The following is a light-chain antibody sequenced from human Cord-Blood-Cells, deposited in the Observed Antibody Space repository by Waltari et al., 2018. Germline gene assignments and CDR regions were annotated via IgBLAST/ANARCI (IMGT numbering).Light chain of an antibody. CDR3: AAWDDSLNGYV. J-gene: IGLJ1*01. V-gene: IGLV1-44*01. Sequence: QSVLTQPPSASGTPGQRVTISCSGSSSNIGSNTVNWYQQLPGTAPKRLIYSNNRRPSGGPDRFSGSKSGTSASLAISGLQSEDEADYYCAAWDDSLNGYVFGTGTKVTVL. CDR2: SNN. CDR1: SSNIGSNT.